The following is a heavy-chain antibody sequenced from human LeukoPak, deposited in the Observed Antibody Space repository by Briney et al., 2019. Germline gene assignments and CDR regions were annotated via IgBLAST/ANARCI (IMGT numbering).Heavy chain of an antibody. J-gene: IGHJ4*02. CDR2: ISGDGDST. D-gene: IGHD3-3*01. CDR1: GFTFNNYA. CDR3: AKEGTETIFSRYYFDY. V-gene: IGHV3-23*01. Sequence: GGSLRLSCAASGFTFNNYAMSWVRQAPGKGLEWVSGISGDGDSTYYADSVKGRFTISRDNSKNTLYLQMNSLRADDTAVYYCAKEGTETIFSRYYFDYWGQGTLATVSS.